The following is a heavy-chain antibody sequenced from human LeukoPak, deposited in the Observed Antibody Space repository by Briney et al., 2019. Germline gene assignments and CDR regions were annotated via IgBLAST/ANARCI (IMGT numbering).Heavy chain of an antibody. D-gene: IGHD3-22*01. V-gene: IGHV3-21*01. J-gene: IGHJ4*02. CDR3: ARDRVVVITERFDY. Sequence: GGSLRLSCAASGFDFSNYNMNWVRQAPGKGLEWVSSISRSGDYIYYADSVKGRFTVSRDNAKNSLYLQMNSLRAEDTAVYYCARDRVVVITERFDYWGQGTLVTVSS. CDR1: GFDFSNYN. CDR2: ISRSGDYI.